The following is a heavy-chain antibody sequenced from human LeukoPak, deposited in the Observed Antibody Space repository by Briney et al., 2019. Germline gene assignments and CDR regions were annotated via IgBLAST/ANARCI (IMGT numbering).Heavy chain of an antibody. CDR3: ARGPGYCSSTSCYSDY. J-gene: IGHJ4*02. V-gene: IGHV1-46*01. CDR2: INPSGGST. CDR1: GYTFTSYY. D-gene: IGHD2-2*01. Sequence: ASVKVSCKASGYTFTSYYMHWVRQAPGQGLEWMGIINPSGGSTTYAQKFQGRVTITADESTSTAYMELSSLRSEDTAVYYCARGPGYCSSTSCYSDYWGQGTLVTVSS.